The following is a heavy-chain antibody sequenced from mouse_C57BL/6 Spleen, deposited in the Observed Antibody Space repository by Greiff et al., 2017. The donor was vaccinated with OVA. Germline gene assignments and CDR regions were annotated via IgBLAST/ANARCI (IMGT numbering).Heavy chain of an antibody. V-gene: IGHV1-69*01. CDR2: IDPSDSYT. Sequence: QVQLQQSGAELVKPGASVKLSCKASGYTFTEYTIHWVKQRPGQGLEWIGEIDPSDSYTNYNQKFKGKSTLTVDKSSSTAYMQLSSLTSEDSAVYYCARHYYYGSSYAMDYWGQGTSVTVSS. CDR3: ARHYYYGSSYAMDY. CDR1: GYTFTEYT. D-gene: IGHD1-1*01. J-gene: IGHJ4*01.